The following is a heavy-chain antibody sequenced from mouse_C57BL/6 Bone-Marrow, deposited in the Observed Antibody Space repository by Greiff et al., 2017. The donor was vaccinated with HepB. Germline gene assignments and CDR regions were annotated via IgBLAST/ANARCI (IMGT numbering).Heavy chain of an antibody. V-gene: IGHV1-69*01. D-gene: IGHD1-1*01. CDR1: VYTFTSYW. Sequence: QVQLQQPGAELVMPGASVKLSCKASVYTFTSYWMHWVKQRPGQGLEWIGEIDPSDSYTNYNQKFKGKSTLTVDKSSSTAYMQLSSLTSEDSAVYYCARKGTTVVDWYFDVWGTGTTVTVSS. CDR2: IDPSDSYT. CDR3: ARKGTTVVDWYFDV. J-gene: IGHJ1*03.